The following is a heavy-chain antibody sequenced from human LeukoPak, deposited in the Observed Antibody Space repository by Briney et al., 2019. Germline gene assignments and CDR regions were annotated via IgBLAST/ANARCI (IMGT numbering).Heavy chain of an antibody. D-gene: IGHD2-8*01. V-gene: IGHV3-20*04. CDR3: ARGFRNGPYDC. Sequence: GGSLRLSCEASGFTFDDYGMSWVRQPPGKGLEWVSGINRNGGSTDYADSVKGRFTISRDNAKNSHFLQMNSLRVEDTALYYCARGFRNGPYDCWGQGTLVTVSS. J-gene: IGHJ4*02. CDR1: GFTFDDYG. CDR2: INRNGGST.